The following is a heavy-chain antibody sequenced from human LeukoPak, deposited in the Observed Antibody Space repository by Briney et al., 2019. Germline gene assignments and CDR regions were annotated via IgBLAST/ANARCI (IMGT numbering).Heavy chain of an antibody. CDR1: GYTFTSYD. CDR3: AQNGPSDSSGHKLVYFDY. CDR2: MNPNSGNT. D-gene: IGHD6-19*01. V-gene: IGHV1-8*01. J-gene: IGHJ4*01. Sequence: ASVKVSCKASGYTFTSYDINWVRQATGQGLEWMGWMNPNSGNTGYAQKFQGRVTMTRNTSISTAYMELSSLRSEDTAVYYCAQNGPSDSSGHKLVYFDYWGQGTLVTVSS.